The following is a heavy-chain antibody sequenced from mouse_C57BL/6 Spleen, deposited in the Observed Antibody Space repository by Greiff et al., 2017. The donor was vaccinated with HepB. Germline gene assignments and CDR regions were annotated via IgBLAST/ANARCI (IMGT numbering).Heavy chain of an antibody. CDR3: ARGTIVTRYYFDY. J-gene: IGHJ2*01. CDR1: GYAFSSYW. Sequence: QVQLKESGAELVKPGASVKISCKASGYAFSSYWMNWVKQRPGKGLEWIGQIYPGDGDTNYNGKFKGKATLTADKSSSTAYMQLSSLTSEDSAVYFCARGTIVTRYYFDYWGQGTTLTVSS. V-gene: IGHV1-80*01. D-gene: IGHD2-5*01. CDR2: IYPGDGDT.